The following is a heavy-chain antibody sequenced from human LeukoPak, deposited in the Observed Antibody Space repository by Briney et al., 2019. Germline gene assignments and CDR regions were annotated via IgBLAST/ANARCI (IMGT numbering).Heavy chain of an antibody. J-gene: IGHJ6*04. CDR2: INEDGSEK. Sequence: GGSLRLSCAASAFTFSRYWTTWVRQAPGKGLEGVANINEDGSEKYYLDSVRGRFTISRNNAKNSLYLQMNSLRAEDTAVYYCAELGITMIGGVWGKGTTVTISS. D-gene: IGHD3-10*02. CDR1: AFTFSRYW. V-gene: IGHV3-7*01. CDR3: AELGITMIGGV.